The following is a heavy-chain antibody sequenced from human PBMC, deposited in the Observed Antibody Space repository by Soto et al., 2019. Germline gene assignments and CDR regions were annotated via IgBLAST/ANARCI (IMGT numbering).Heavy chain of an antibody. CDR3: ARDDVGSAWPY. J-gene: IGHJ4*02. D-gene: IGHD6-19*01. V-gene: IGHV1-3*01. CDR1: GYNFIANA. Sequence: QVQLVQSGADVKKPGASVTVSCKTSGYNFIANAVHWVRQAPGQGLEWMGWINCDNGVTKYSRKMQGRLTLSRDKSASTVYMELSGLTSEDTAVYFCARDDVGSAWPYWGQGTLVSVSS. CDR2: INCDNGVT.